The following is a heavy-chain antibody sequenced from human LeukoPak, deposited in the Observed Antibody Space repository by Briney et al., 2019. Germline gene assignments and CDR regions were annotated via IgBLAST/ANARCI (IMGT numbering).Heavy chain of an antibody. Sequence: SETLSLTCTVSGGSILSYYWSWFLQPPGRGLEWIGYIYYSGSTNYNPSLKSRVTISVDTSKNQFSLKLSSVTAADAAVYYCARDHRFGEFPDYWGQGTMVTDSS. CDR1: GGSILSYY. CDR2: IYYSGST. J-gene: IGHJ4*02. CDR3: ARDHRFGEFPDY. V-gene: IGHV4-59*01. D-gene: IGHD3-10*01.